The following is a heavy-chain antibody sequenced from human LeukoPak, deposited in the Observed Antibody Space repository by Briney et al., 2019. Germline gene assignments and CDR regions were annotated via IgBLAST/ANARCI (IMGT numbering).Heavy chain of an antibody. V-gene: IGHV3-30*02. CDR1: GVSFSSHG. D-gene: IGHD3-16*01. CDR3: AKDLGVFDPVNFDY. CDR2: IRHDGSNK. J-gene: IGHJ4*02. Sequence: GGSLGLSCAASGVSFSSHGMHWVRQAPGKGLEWVAFIRHDGSNKYYGDSVKGRFTISRDNSKNTLFVQMNSLRAEDTAVYYCAKDLGVFDPVNFDYWGQGTLVTVSS.